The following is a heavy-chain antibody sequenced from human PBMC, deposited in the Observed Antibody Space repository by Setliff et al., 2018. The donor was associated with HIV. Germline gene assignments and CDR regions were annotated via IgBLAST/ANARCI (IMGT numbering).Heavy chain of an antibody. D-gene: IGHD2-15*01. CDR3: ARGRYCSGGSCSRYYYGMDV. V-gene: IGHV3-11*05. Sequence: GGSLRLSCTASGFTFSDYYMSWIRQAPGKGLEWVSYISSSSTYTNYLDSVKGRFTISRDNAKNSLYLQMNSLRAEDTAVYYCARGRYCSGGSCSRYYYGMDVWGQGTTVTVSS. CDR2: ISSSSTYT. J-gene: IGHJ6*02. CDR1: GFTFSDYY.